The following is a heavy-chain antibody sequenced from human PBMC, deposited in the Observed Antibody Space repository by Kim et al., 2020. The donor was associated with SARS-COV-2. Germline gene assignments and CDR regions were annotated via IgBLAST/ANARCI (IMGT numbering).Heavy chain of an antibody. D-gene: IGHD4-17*01. V-gene: IGHV5-51*01. Sequence: GESLKISCELSGYKWIAWVRQKAGQGLEWMGFIYPGDSDVRYNPSFQGQVTISVDKSLSLAYLQWTSLKVSDSGMYFCAAHVVEGNYGGIQDEAWGQGTLVTVSP. CDR3: AAHVVEGNYGGIQDEA. CDR1: GYKW. J-gene: IGHJ4*02. CDR2: IYPGDSDV.